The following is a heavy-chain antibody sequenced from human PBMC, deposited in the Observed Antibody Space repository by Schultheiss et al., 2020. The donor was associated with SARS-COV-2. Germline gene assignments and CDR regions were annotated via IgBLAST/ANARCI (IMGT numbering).Heavy chain of an antibody. CDR2: ISGSDGST. D-gene: IGHD6-19*01. J-gene: IGHJ6*04. CDR3: ARDVWQWKLSLLMDV. V-gene: IGHV3-23*01. CDR1: GFTFSSYA. Sequence: GGSLRLSCAASGFTFSSYAMIWVRQTPGKGLEWVSTISGSDGSTWYADSVRGRFTISRDNFNNTVYLFMNSLRAEDTAIYYCARDVWQWKLSLLMDVWGKGTTVTVSS.